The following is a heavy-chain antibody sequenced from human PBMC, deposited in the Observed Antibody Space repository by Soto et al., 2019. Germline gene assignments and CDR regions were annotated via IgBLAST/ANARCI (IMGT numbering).Heavy chain of an antibody. CDR2: IYYSGST. J-gene: IGHJ5*02. D-gene: IGHD5-12*01. CDR3: TRVLVTIGP. CDR1: GDSISSYY. Sequence: SETLSLTCSVSGDSISSYYWSWIRQPPGKGLEWIGYIYYSGSTNYNPSFKSRVTISVDTPKNQFSLKLTSVTAADTAVYNCTRVLVTIGPWGQGTLVTVSS. V-gene: IGHV4-59*01.